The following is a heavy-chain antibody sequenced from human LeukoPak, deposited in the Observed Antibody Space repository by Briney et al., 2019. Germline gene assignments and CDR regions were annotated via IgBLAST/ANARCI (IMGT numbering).Heavy chain of an antibody. CDR3: ARDHPSLYFDY. CDR2: ISSSGSTI. J-gene: IGHJ4*02. V-gene: IGHV3-48*03. Sequence: GGSLRLSCAASGFTFSSYEMNWVRQAPGKGLEWVSYISSSGSTIYYADSVKGRFTISGDNAKNSLYLQMNSLRAEDTAVYYCARDHPSLYFDYWGQGTLVTVSS. CDR1: GFTFSSYE.